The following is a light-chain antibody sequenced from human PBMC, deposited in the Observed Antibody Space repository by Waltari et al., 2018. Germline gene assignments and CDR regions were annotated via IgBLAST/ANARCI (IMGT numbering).Light chain of an antibody. J-gene: IGKJ4*01. CDR3: LERSSWPPT. V-gene: IGKV3-11*01. CDR2: DAA. CDR1: QSVGRS. Sequence: EIALTQSPVTLSLSPGDRATLSCRASQSVGRSLSWYQQKPGQPPMLLIYDAATMATGIPARISGSGSGTDFTLTIGSLEPEDLAVYFCLERSSWPPTFGGGTTVDIK.